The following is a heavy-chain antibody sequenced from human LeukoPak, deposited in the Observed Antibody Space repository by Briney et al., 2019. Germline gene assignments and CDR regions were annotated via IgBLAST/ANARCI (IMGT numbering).Heavy chain of an antibody. V-gene: IGHV4-39*01. J-gene: IGHJ4*02. D-gene: IGHD3-10*01. CDR2: ISYSGNT. Sequence: PSETLSLTCTVSGDSVSSSNYFWGWIRQSPGKGLEWIGSISYSGNTYYNSSLKSRLTISVGTSNTQCSLRLTSVTAADTAVYYCALGSVFAYWGQGAPVTVSS. CDR3: ALGSVFAY. CDR1: GDSVSSSNYF.